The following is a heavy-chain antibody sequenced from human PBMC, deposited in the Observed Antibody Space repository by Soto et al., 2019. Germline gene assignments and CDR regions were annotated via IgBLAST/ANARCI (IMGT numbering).Heavy chain of an antibody. CDR3: ASSPGGRGSKYYYYYMDV. CDR1: GGTFSSYA. Sequence: SVKVSCTASGGTFSSYAISWVRQAPGQGLEWMGGIIPIFGTANYAQKFQGRVTITADESTSTAYMELSSLRSEDTAVYYCASSPGGRGSKYYYYYMDVWGKGTTVTVSS. J-gene: IGHJ6*03. CDR2: IIPIFGTA. D-gene: IGHD1-26*01. V-gene: IGHV1-69*13.